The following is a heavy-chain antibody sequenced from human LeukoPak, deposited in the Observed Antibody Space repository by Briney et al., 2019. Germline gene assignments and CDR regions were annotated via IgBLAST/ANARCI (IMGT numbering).Heavy chain of an antibody. D-gene: IGHD3-22*01. Sequence: PSETLSLTCTVSGGSICNDYWSWIRQPPGKGLEWIGNIYNSGSTNYNPSLKSRVTMSVDTSKNQFSLRLSSVTAADTVVYYCARRPPKYYYDSSGQRDAFDIWGQGTMVTVSS. CDR2: IYNSGST. V-gene: IGHV4-4*09. CDR3: ARRPPKYYYDSSGQRDAFDI. J-gene: IGHJ3*02. CDR1: GGSICNDY.